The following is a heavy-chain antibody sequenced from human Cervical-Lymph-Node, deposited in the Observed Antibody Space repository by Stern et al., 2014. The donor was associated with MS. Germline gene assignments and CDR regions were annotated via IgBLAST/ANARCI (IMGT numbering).Heavy chain of an antibody. CDR1: GDTFTNSF. D-gene: IGHD1-26*01. V-gene: IGHV1-46*03. J-gene: IGHJ5*02. Sequence: ELLVQSGSEVKKPGASVQVSFKASGDTFTNSFMHWVRQVPGQALEWMGIISPSGRTTKYAQKFQGRVTMTRDTPTGTLYMDLSSLTSEDTAVYYCARGVVGTTNAWFDPWGQGTLVTASS. CDR3: ARGVVGTTNAWFDP. CDR2: ISPSGRTT.